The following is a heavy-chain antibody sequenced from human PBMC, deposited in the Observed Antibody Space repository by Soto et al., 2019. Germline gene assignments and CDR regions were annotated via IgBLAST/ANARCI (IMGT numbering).Heavy chain of an antibody. V-gene: IGHV1-46*01. J-gene: IGHJ5*02. CDR2: INPSGGST. CDR3: ARDRGPDEILEGWFDP. CDR1: GYTFTSYY. Sequence: ASVKVSCKASGYTFTSYYMHWVRQAPGQGLEWMGIINPSGGSTSYAQKFQGRVTMTRDTSTSTVYMELSSLRSEDTAVYYCARDRGPDEILEGWFDPWGQGTLVTVSS.